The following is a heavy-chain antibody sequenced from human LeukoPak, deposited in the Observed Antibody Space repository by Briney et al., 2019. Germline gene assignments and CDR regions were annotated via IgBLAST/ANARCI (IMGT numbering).Heavy chain of an antibody. J-gene: IGHJ4*02. CDR3: ARDGDGYNPDY. CDR2: IYYSGST. D-gene: IGHD5-24*01. V-gene: IGHV4-59*01. CDR1: GGSISSYY. Sequence: SSETLSLTCTVSGGSISSYYWSWIRQPPGKGLEWIGYIYYSGSTNCNPSLKSRVTISVDTSKNQFSLKLSSVTAADTAVYYCARDGDGYNPDYWGQGTLVTVSS.